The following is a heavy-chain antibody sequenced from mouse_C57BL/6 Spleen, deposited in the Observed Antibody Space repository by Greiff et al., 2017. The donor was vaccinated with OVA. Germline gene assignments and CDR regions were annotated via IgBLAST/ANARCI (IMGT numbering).Heavy chain of an antibody. CDR2: IDPADGET. J-gene: IGHJ2*01. CDR1: GFNIKDYY. D-gene: IGHD1-1*01. CDR3: ARSDTVVYFDY. V-gene: IGHV14-2*01. Sequence: VQLQQSGAELVKPGASVTLSCTASGFNIKDYYMHWVKQRTEQGLAWIGRIDPADGETKYAPKFQGKATITADTSSNTAYLQISSLTSEDTAVYYCARSDTVVYFDYWGKGTTLTVSS.